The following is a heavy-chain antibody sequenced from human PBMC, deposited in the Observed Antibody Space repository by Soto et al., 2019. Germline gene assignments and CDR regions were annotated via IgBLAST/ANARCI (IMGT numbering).Heavy chain of an antibody. Sequence: SETLSLTCTVSGGSIGSYCRSWIRQPPGKGLEWIGYIYYSGSTNYNPSLKSRVTISVDTSKNQFPLKLSSVTAADTAVYYCARWAATGAFDYWGQGTLVTVSS. J-gene: IGHJ4*02. CDR1: GGSIGSYC. CDR2: IYYSGST. D-gene: IGHD2-15*01. V-gene: IGHV4-59*01. CDR3: ARWAATGAFDY.